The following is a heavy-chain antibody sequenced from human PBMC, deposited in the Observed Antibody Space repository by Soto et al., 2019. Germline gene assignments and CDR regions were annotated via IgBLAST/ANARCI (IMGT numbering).Heavy chain of an antibody. CDR3: ARQLPVPSSLGYCSGGSCYSPLNWFDP. J-gene: IGHJ5*02. CDR1: GGSISSYY. CDR2: IYYSGST. Sequence: QVQLQESGPGLVKPSETLSLTCTVSGGSISSYYWSWIRQPPGKGLEWIGYIYYSGSTNYNPSLKSRVTISVDTSKNQFSLKLSSVTAADTAVYYCARQLPVPSSLGYCSGGSCYSPLNWFDPWGQGTLVTVSS. V-gene: IGHV4-59*08. D-gene: IGHD2-15*01.